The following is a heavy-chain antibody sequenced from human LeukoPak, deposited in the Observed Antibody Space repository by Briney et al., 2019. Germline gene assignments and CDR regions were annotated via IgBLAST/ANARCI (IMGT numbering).Heavy chain of an antibody. V-gene: IGHV3-23*01. CDR1: GFTFNNYA. CDR2: ISGSGGST. D-gene: IGHD2-2*01. Sequence: GGSLRLSCAASGFTFNNYAMSWVRQAPGKGLEWVSAISGSGGSTYYADSVKGRFTISRDNSKNTLYLQMNSLRAEDTAVYYCARDSVVPAAMGDFWYFDLWGRGTLVTVSS. J-gene: IGHJ2*01. CDR3: ARDSVVPAAMGDFWYFDL.